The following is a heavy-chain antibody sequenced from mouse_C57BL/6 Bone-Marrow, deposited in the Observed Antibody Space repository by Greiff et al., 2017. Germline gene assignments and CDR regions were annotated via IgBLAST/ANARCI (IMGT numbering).Heavy chain of an antibody. CDR3: ARYARHDGYYYFDY. CDR1: GYSFTGYY. J-gene: IGHJ2*01. CDR2: INPSTGGT. Sequence: VQLQQSGPELVKPGASVKISCKASGYSFTGYYMNWVKQSPEKSLEWIGEINPSTGGTTYNQKFKAKATLTVDKSSSTAYMQLKSLTSEDSAVYYDARYARHDGYYYFDYWGQGTTLTVSS. D-gene: IGHD2-3*01. V-gene: IGHV1-42*01.